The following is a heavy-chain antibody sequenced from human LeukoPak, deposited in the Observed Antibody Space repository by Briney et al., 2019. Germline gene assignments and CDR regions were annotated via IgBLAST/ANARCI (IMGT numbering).Heavy chain of an antibody. Sequence: SETLSLTCTVSGVSVSSGSYYWNWIRQSPSRGLEWLGRTYYRSKWYNDYAVSVKSRITINPDTSKNQFSLQLNSVTPEDTAVYYCARTSEWLVLDYFDYWGQGTLVTVSS. CDR2: TYYRSKWYN. J-gene: IGHJ4*02. V-gene: IGHV6-1*01. CDR1: GVSVSSGSYY. D-gene: IGHD6-19*01. CDR3: ARTSEWLVLDYFDY.